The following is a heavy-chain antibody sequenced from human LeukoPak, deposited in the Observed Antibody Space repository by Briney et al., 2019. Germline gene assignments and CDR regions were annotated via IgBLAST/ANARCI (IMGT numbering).Heavy chain of an antibody. CDR1: AFTFSSHG. CDR2: ISSSSSSI. Sequence: GGSLRLSCAASAFTFSSHGMNWVRQAPGKRLEWVSYISSSSSSIYYADSVKGRFTISRDNDKNSLFLQMNSLRAEDTAVYYCGRSRFLGMATDSWGQGTLVTVSS. D-gene: IGHD5-24*01. V-gene: IGHV3-48*04. CDR3: GRSRFLGMATDS. J-gene: IGHJ4*02.